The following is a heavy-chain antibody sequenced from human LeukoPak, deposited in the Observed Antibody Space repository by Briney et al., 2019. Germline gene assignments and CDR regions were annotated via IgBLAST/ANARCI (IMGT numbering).Heavy chain of an antibody. V-gene: IGHV1-69*05. Sequence: VASVQVSCKASGGTFSSYAISWVRQAPGQGLEWMGGIIPIFGTANYAQEFQGRVTITTDESTSTASVELSRLRSEDTAVYYCARDSGNGYDYWGQGTLVTVSS. CDR1: GGTFSSYA. CDR2: IIPIFGTA. J-gene: IGHJ4*02. CDR3: ARDSGNGYDY. D-gene: IGHD5-18*01.